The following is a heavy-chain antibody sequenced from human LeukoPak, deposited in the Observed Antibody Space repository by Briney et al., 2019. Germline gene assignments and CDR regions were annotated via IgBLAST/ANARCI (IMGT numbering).Heavy chain of an antibody. V-gene: IGHV3-23*01. CDR2: ISFSGGNT. J-gene: IGHJ3*01. CDR3: ARDIEFST. CDR1: GFTFSNAW. D-gene: IGHD3-3*02. Sequence: PGGSLRLSCAASGFTFSNAWMAWVRQAPGKGLEWVSLISFSGGNTYYADSMKGRFTISRDNYKDTLYLQMNSLRAEDTAMYYCARDIEFSTWGLGTMVTVSS.